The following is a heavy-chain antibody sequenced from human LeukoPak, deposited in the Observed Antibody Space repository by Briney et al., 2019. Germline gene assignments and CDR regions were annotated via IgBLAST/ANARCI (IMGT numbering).Heavy chain of an antibody. CDR2: IKSKTDGGTT. CDR3: TTGSGDYRLGY. Sequence: GGSLRLSCAASGFTFSNAWMSWVRQAPGKGMEWVGRIKSKTDGGTTDYAAPVKGRFTISRDNSKNTLYLKMSSVNTEDTAVYYCTTGSGDYRLGYWGQGTLVTVSS. V-gene: IGHV3-15*01. D-gene: IGHD4-17*01. CDR1: GFTFSNAW. J-gene: IGHJ4*02.